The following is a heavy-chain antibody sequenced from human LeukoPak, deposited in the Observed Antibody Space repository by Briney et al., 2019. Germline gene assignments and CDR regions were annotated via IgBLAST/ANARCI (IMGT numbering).Heavy chain of an antibody. CDR1: GTSFSSYY. D-gene: IGHD4-17*01. CDR3: ARMTTGHDY. Sequence: SETLSLTCAVSGTSFSSYYWSWIRQSPEKGLEWIGEINHSGFTNNNPSLKSRVTMSVDTANNRFSLSLSSVTAADTAVYFCARMTTGHDYWGQGILVTVSS. J-gene: IGHJ4*02. CDR2: INHSGFT. V-gene: IGHV4-34*01.